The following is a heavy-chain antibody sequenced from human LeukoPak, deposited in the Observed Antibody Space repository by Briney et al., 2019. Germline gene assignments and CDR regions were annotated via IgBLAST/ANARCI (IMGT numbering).Heavy chain of an antibody. J-gene: IGHJ4*02. D-gene: IGHD6-19*01. CDR1: GGSFSGYY. CDR2: INHSGST. CDR3: ARGQDSSGWRPTDY. Sequence: SETLSLTCAVYGGSFSGYYWSWIRQPPGKGLEWIGEINHSGSTNYNPSLKSRVTISVDTSKNQFSLKLSSVTAADTAVYYCARGQDSSGWRPTDYWGQGTLVTVSS. V-gene: IGHV4-34*01.